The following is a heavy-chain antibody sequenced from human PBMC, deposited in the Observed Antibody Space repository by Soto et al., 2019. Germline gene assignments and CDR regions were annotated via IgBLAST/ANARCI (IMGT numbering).Heavy chain of an antibody. V-gene: IGHV4-59*08. CDR3: ARHGFGPLHGLVDV. J-gene: IGHJ6*02. D-gene: IGHD3-10*01. Sequence: QVQLQESGPGLVKPSETLSLTCTVSGDSLTNYYCSWFRQPPGKGLEWIGYIMYSGYSAYNLSLKRRVTMSMDTSKTQFSLMLESVTATDLAVYYCARHGFGPLHGLVDVWGQGTTFIVSS. CDR1: GDSLTNYY. CDR2: IMYSGYS.